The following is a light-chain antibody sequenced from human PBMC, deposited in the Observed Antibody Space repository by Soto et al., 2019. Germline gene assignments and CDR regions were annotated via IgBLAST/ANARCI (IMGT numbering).Light chain of an antibody. CDR1: HSVRSS. V-gene: IGKV3-15*01. CDR2: GAS. CDR3: QQYSNWPT. J-gene: IGKJ5*01. Sequence: ELVMTQYPSSQSQSPLEAATLSCRASHSVRSSLAWYQQKPGQAPRLLIHGASTRATGIPARFSGSGSGTEFTLTISSLQSEDSALYYCQQYSNWPTFGQGTRREIK.